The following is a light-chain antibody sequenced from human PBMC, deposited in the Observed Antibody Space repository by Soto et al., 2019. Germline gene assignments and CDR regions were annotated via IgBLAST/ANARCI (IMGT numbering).Light chain of an antibody. J-gene: IGKJ1*01. CDR1: QSISSY. Sequence: DIQMTQSPSSLSASVGDTITITSRASQSISSYLPWYQQKPGKAPKLLIYAASSLQSGVPSRFSGSGSGTHFTLTISSLQPEDFATYYCQQSYSTLWTFGQGTKVEIK. CDR2: AAS. CDR3: QQSYSTLWT. V-gene: IGKV1-39*01.